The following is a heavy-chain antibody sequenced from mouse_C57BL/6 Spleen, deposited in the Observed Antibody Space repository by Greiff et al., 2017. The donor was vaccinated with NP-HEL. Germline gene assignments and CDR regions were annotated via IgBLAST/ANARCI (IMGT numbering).Heavy chain of an antibody. CDR3: ARPYDYDWYAMDY. CDR2: ISSGGSYT. J-gene: IGHJ4*01. V-gene: IGHV5-6*01. Sequence: VQLKQSGGDLVKPGGSLKLSCAASGFTFSSYGMSWVRQTPDKRLEWVATISSGGSYTYYPDSVKGRFTISRDNAKNTLYLQMSSLKSEDTAMYYCARPYDYDWYAMDYWGQGTSVTVSS. CDR1: GFTFSSYG. D-gene: IGHD2-4*01.